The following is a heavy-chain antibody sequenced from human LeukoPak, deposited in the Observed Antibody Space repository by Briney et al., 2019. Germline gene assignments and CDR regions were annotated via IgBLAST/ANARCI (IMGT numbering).Heavy chain of an antibody. CDR3: ARELPPHYYYYMDV. V-gene: IGHV3-7*01. D-gene: IGHD1-26*01. CDR2: IKQDGSEK. CDR1: GFTFSDYY. Sequence: GGSLRLSCAASGFTFSDYYMSWIRQAPGKGLEWVANIKQDGSEKYYVDSVKGRFTISRDNAKNSLYLQMNSLRAEDTAVYYCARELPPHYYYYMDVWGKGTTVTVSS. J-gene: IGHJ6*03.